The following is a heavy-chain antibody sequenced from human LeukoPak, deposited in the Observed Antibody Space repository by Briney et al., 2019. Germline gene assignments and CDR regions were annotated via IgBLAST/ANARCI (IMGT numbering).Heavy chain of an antibody. CDR2: ITGSTGST. Sequence: PGGSLRLSCAASGFTFSNYAMSWVRQAPGKGLEGVSSITGSTGSTYYADSVKGRFTISRDNSKNTLYLQMNSLRAEDTAAYYCAKRYSGSSGLYNFDYWGQGTLVTVSS. CDR3: AKRYSGSSGLYNFDY. D-gene: IGHD1-26*01. CDR1: GFTFSNYA. V-gene: IGHV3-23*01. J-gene: IGHJ4*02.